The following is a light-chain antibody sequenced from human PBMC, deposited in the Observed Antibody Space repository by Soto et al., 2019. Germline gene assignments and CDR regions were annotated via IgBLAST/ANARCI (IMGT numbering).Light chain of an antibody. Sequence: DIQMTQSPSSLSASVGDRVTITCRASQTIRYSLNWYQQKPGKAPKVLIYDASTLQSGVPPRFSGSGSGTDFAITISSLQPEDFATYYCRQSAGSRTWTFGQGTRVEAK. J-gene: IGKJ1*01. CDR2: DAS. V-gene: IGKV1-39*01. CDR1: QTIRYS. CDR3: RQSAGSRTWT.